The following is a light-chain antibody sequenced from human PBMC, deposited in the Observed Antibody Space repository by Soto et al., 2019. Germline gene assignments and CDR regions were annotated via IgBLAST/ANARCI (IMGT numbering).Light chain of an antibody. CDR3: QHYRGYPYT. Sequence: DIQMTQSPSTLSASVGDRVTITCRASQSISSWLAWYQQKPGKAPKLLIYDASSLESGVPSRFSGSGSGTEFTLTISSLQPDDFATYYCQHYRGYPYTFGQGTNLEI. CDR1: QSISSW. V-gene: IGKV1-5*01. CDR2: DAS. J-gene: IGKJ2*01.